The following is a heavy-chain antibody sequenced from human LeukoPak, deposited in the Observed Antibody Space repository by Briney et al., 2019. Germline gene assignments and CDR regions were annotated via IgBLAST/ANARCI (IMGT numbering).Heavy chain of an antibody. J-gene: IGHJ4*02. CDR3: ARDSSGYRRGSFDY. D-gene: IGHD3-22*01. Sequence: SETLSLTCTVSGGTISSYYWSWIRQPPGKGLEWIGYIYYSGSTNYNPSLKSRVTISVDTSNNQFSLKLSSVTAADTAVYYCARDSSGYRRGSFDYWGQGTLVTVSS. CDR2: IYYSGST. CDR1: GGTISSYY. V-gene: IGHV4-59*01.